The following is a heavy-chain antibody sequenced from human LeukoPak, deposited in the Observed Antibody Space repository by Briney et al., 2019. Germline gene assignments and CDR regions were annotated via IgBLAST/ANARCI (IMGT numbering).Heavy chain of an antibody. CDR1: GFTFSSYG. Sequence: GGSLRLSCAASGFTFSSYGMHWVRQAPGKGLGWMPVMWYDGSNKYYADSVKGRFTISRDNSKNTLYLQMNSLRAEDTAVYYCARDRGPGYSYGVLDYWGQGTLVTVSS. CDR3: ARDRGPGYSYGVLDY. D-gene: IGHD5-18*01. J-gene: IGHJ4*02. V-gene: IGHV3-33*01. CDR2: MWYDGSNK.